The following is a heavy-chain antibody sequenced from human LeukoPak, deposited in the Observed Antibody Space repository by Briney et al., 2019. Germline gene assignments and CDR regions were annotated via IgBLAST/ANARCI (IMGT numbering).Heavy chain of an antibody. CDR3: ARGEGTIFGVVIRNWFDP. D-gene: IGHD3-3*01. CDR1: GGTFSSYA. Sequence: SVKVSCKASGGTFSSYAISWVRQAPGQGLEWMGGIIPIFGTANYAQKFQGRVTITADESTSTAYMELSSLRSEDTAVYYCARGEGTIFGVVIRNWFDPWGQGTLDTVSS. J-gene: IGHJ5*02. CDR2: IIPIFGTA. V-gene: IGHV1-69*13.